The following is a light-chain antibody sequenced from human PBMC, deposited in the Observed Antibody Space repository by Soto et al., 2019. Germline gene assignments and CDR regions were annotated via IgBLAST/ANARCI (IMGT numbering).Light chain of an antibody. CDR1: QSISNY. Sequence: DIQMTQSPSSVSASVGDRVTITFRASQSISNYLNWYQQKPGKAPKLLIYAASHLQSGVPSRLSGSGSGTDFTLTFSSLQPEDFATYYCQQSYSTPRTFGQGTKVDIK. CDR3: QQSYSTPRT. CDR2: AAS. V-gene: IGKV1-39*01. J-gene: IGKJ1*01.